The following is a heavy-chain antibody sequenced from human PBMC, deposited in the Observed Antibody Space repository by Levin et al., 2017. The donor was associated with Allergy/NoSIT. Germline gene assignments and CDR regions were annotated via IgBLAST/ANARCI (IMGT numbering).Heavy chain of an antibody. CDR1: GYTFTGYY. J-gene: IGHJ2*01. V-gene: IGHV1-2*06. CDR2: INPNSGGT. CDR3: ASADCSSTSCYPNWYFDR. Sequence: GGSLRLSCKASGYTFTGYYMHWVRQAPGQGLEWMGRINPNSGGTNYAQKFQGRVTMTRDTSISTAYMELSRLRSDDTAVYYCASADCSSTSCYPNWYFDRWGRGTLVTVSS. D-gene: IGHD2-2*01.